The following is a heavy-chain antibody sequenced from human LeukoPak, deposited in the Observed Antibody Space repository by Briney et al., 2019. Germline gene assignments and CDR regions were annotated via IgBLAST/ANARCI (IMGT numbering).Heavy chain of an antibody. Sequence: SETLSLTCAVYGGSVRGYYWSWIRQPPGKGLEWIGEINHSGSTNYNPSLKSRVTISVDTSKNQFSLKLSSVTAADTAVYYCARAAYYDSSGYYYSWFDPWGQGTLVTVSS. J-gene: IGHJ5*02. CDR3: ARAAYYDSSGYYYSWFDP. D-gene: IGHD3-22*01. V-gene: IGHV4-34*01. CDR1: GGSVRGYY. CDR2: INHSGST.